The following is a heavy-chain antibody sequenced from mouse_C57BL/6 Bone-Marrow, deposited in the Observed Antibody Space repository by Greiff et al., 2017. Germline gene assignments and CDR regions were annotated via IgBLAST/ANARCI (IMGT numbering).Heavy chain of an antibody. V-gene: IGHV3-6*01. J-gene: IGHJ4*01. CDR3: AREGDSSGYYYAMDY. CDR2: ISYDGSN. CDR1: GYSITSGYY. Sequence: EVKLVESGPGLVKPSQSLSLTCSVTGYSITSGYYWNWIRQFPGNKLEWMGYISYDGSNNYNPSLKNRISITRDTSKNQFFLKLNSVTTEDTATYYCAREGDSSGYYYAMDYWGQGTSVTVSS. D-gene: IGHD3-2*02.